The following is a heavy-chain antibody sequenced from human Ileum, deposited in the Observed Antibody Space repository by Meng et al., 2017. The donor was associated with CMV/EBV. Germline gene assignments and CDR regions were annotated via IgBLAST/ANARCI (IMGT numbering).Heavy chain of an antibody. D-gene: IGHD2/OR15-2a*01. CDR3: RRGRIGDI. V-gene: IGHV1-8*01. Sequence: ASVKVSCKASGDTITSQDVNWVRQATGQGLEWMGWINRNSGRTGYAPNFRDRVTMNWNTSINAAYMELSSLRLEDTAVYYCRRGRIGDIWGQGTMVTVSS. CDR2: INRNSGRT. CDR1: GDTITSQD. J-gene: IGHJ3*02.